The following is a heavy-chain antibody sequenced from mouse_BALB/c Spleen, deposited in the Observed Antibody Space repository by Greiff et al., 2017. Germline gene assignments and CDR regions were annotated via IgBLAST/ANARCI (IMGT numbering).Heavy chain of an antibody. J-gene: IGHJ4*01. CDR3: ARKDTTDYYAMDY. D-gene: IGHD1-1*01. CDR2: IWSGGST. Sequence: QVQLKESGPGLVQPSQSLSITCTVSGFSLTSYGVHWVRQSPGKGLEWLGVIWSGGSTDYNAAFISRLSISKDNSKSQVFFKMNSLQANDTAIYYCARKDTTDYYAMDYWGQGTSVTVSS. CDR1: GFSLTSYG. V-gene: IGHV2-2*02.